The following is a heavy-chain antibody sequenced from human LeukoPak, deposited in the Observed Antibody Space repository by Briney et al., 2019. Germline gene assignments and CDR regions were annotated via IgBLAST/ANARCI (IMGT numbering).Heavy chain of an antibody. CDR2: VNNDGSST. V-gene: IGHV3-74*01. J-gene: IGHJ4*02. CDR1: GLSFSSYW. CDR3: ARSSYPYYFDY. D-gene: IGHD6-19*01. Sequence: GGSLRLSCGASGLSFSSYWMHWVRQAPGKGLMWVSRVNNDGSSTTYADSVEGRFTISRDNARNTLYLQMNSLRAEDTAVYYCARSSYPYYFDYWGQGTLVTVSS.